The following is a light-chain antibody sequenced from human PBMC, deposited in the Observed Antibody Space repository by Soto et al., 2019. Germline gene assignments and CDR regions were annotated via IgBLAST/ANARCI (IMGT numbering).Light chain of an antibody. CDR3: CSYAHTSRV. V-gene: IGLV2-14*01. CDR2: EVT. CDR1: SSDVGGYNY. J-gene: IGLJ3*02. Sequence: QPVLTQPASVSGSPGQSITISCTGTSSDVGGYNYVSWYQQHPGKAPELMIYEVTNRPSGVSNRFSGSKSGNTASLTISGLQAEDEADYYCCSYAHTSRVFGGGTKLTVL.